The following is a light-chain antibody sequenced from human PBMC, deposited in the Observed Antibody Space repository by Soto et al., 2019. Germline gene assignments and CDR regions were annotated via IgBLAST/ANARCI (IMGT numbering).Light chain of an antibody. J-gene: IGKJ2*01. CDR3: QQSHSAPPT. CDR1: QFITDY. CDR2: AAS. Sequence: DIQMTQSPSSLSASVGDRVTITCRASQFITDYLYWYQQKPGKAPTLLIYAASSLQSGVPSRFSGSGSGTDFTLTISSLQPEDFATYYCQQSHSAPPTFGQGTNLEIQ. V-gene: IGKV1-39*01.